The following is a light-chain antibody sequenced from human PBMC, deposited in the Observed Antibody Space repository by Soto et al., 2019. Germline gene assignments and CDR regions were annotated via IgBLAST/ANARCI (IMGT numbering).Light chain of an antibody. J-gene: IGLJ1*01. CDR2: DVI. V-gene: IGLV2-14*03. CDR3: ASYTSSRTFV. CDR1: SNDVGGYNF. Sequence: QSALTQPASVSGSPGQSITISCTGTSNDVGGYNFVFWYQQHPTKAPKLIIYDVINRPSGVSNRFSGSKSGNMASLTIYGLQAVDEADYNCASYTSSRTFVFGTGTKVTVL.